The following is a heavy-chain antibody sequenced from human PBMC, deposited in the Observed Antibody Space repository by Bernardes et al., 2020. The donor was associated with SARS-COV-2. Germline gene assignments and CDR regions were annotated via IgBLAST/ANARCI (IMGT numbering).Heavy chain of an antibody. J-gene: IGHJ4*02. D-gene: IGHD3-9*01. CDR3: AKGDGAVRYFDWLLSFDY. V-gene: IGHV3-43*02. CDR1: GFTFDDYA. Sequence: GGSLRLSCAASGFTFDDYAMHWVRQAPGKGLEWVSLISGDGGSTYYADSVKGRFTISRDNSKNSLYLQMNSLRTEDTALYYCAKGDGAVRYFDWLLSFDYWGQGTLVTVSS. CDR2: ISGDGGST.